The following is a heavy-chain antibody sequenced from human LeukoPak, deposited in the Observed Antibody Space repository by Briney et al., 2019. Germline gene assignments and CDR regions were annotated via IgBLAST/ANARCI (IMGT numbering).Heavy chain of an antibody. D-gene: IGHD3-3*01. V-gene: IGHV3-48*01. CDR3: ARDFLEDDY. Sequence: PGGSLRLSCAASGFTFSNYNMNWVRQAPGKGLEWVSYISSSSSTIHYAESEKGRFTISRDNARNSLYLQMNSLRAEDTAVYYCARDFLEDDYWGQGTLVTVSS. CDR2: ISSSSSTI. J-gene: IGHJ4*02. CDR1: GFTFSNYN.